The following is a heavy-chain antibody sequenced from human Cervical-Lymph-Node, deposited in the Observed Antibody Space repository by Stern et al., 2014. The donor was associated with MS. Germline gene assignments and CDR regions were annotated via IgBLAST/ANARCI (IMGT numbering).Heavy chain of an antibody. V-gene: IGHV1-69*01. Sequence: VQLVQSGAEVKKPGSSVKVSCKASGGTFSSYAISWVRQATGQGLEWMGGIIPIFGTANYAQKFQGRVTITADESTSTAYMELSSLRSEDTAVYYCARSITMIVVVITPYYYGMDVWGQGTTVTVSS. D-gene: IGHD3-22*01. CDR2: IIPIFGTA. CDR1: GGTFSSYA. J-gene: IGHJ6*02. CDR3: ARSITMIVVVITPYYYGMDV.